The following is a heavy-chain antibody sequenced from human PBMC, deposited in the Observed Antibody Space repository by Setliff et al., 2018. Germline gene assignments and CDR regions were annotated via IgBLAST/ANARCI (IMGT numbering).Heavy chain of an antibody. J-gene: IGHJ3*02. V-gene: IGHV1-46*01. CDR3: ARDVFPYHYEGAFDI. CDR1: GYTFTSHY. Sequence: GASVKVSCKASGYTFTSHYMHWGRQAPGLGLEGMGTINPSSGRTSNAQKFQGSVTMNRDTPTSTVYMDMSSLSSEDTAVYYCARDVFPYHYEGAFDIWGQGTMVTVSS. CDR2: INPSSGRT. D-gene: IGHD3-22*01.